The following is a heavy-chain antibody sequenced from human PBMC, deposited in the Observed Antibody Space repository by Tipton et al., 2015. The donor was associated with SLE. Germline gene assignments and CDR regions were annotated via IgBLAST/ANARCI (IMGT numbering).Heavy chain of an antibody. J-gene: IGHJ4*02. CDR3: AMLLGAPI. D-gene: IGHD1-26*01. Sequence: SLRLSCAASGFTFSDFGIHWVRQASGKGLEWVGRIRSKPKNYATDYAASVAGRFTFSRDDSKNTAYLQLDSLNIDDTAVYYCAMLLGAPIWGRGTLVPVSS. CDR1: GFTFSDFG. V-gene: IGHV3-73*01. CDR2: IRSKPKNYAT.